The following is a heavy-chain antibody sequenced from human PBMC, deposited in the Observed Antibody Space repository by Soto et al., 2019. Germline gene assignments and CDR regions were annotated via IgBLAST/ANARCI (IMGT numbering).Heavy chain of an antibody. CDR1: GGIITTNV. V-gene: IGHV1-69*06. CDR3: ATGARYCSGGSCYPDH. D-gene: IGHD2-15*01. CDR2: IMPVFAAP. J-gene: IGHJ4*02. Sequence: QVQLMQSGAEVKKPGSSVKVSCKASGGIITTNVIRWVRQAPGQGLEWMGEIMPVFAAPNNAQKFQGRLRITADTSTTTVYMELSSLTSEDTAVYFCATGARYCSGGSCYPDHWGQGTLVIVSS.